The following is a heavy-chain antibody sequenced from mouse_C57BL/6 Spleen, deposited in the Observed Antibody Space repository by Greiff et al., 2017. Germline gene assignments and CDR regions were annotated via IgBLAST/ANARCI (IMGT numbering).Heavy chain of an antibody. V-gene: IGHV3-6*01. J-gene: IGHJ4*01. Sequence: ESGPGLVKPSQSLSLTCSVTGYSITSGYYWNWIRQFPGNKLEWMGYISYDGSNKYNPSLKNRISITRDTSKNQFFLKLNSVTTEDTATYYCASRLGGAMDYWGQGTSVTVSS. CDR3: ASRLGGAMDY. CDR2: ISYDGSN. CDR1: GYSITSGYY. D-gene: IGHD4-1*01.